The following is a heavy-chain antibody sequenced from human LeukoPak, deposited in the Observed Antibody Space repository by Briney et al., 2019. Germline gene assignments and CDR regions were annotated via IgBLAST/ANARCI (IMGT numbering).Heavy chain of an antibody. CDR2: IYYRRRD. D-gene: IGHD7-27*01. Sequence: SETLSLTCSVSGDSISRSNYYWGWIRQPPGKGLEWIGSIYYRRRDDYNPSLRSRVTISLDTPKNQFSLKQSSVTAADTAVYYCARSGKLGIVSWYFDLWGRGTLVTVSS. V-gene: IGHV4-39*07. CDR1: GDSISRSNYY. CDR3: ARSGKLGIVSWYFDL. J-gene: IGHJ2*01.